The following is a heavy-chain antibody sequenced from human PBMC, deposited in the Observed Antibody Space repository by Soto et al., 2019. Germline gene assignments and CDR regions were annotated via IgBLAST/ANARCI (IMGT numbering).Heavy chain of an antibody. CDR3: ARQSPTYYFDY. J-gene: IGHJ4*02. CDR1: GYTFTSYY. CDR2: INPSGGST. V-gene: IGHV1-46*01. Sequence: QVQLVQSGAEVKKPGASVKVSCKASGYTFTSYYMHWVRQAPGQGLEWMGIINPSGGSTSYAQKFQGRVTMTRDTSTSTVYMELSSLRSEDTALYYCARQSPTYYFDYWGQGTLVTVSS.